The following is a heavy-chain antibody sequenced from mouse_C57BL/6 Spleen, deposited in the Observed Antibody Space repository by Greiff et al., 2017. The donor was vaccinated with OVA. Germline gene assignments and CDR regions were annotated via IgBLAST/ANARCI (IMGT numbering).Heavy chain of an antibody. Sequence: VQLQQPGAELVKPGASVKLSCKASGYTFTSYWMQWVKQRPGQGLEWIGEIDPSDSYTNYNQKFKGKATLTVDTSSSTAYMQLSSLTSEDSAVYYCARGTGTRGYFDYWGQGTTLTVSS. CDR3: ARGTGTRGYFDY. CDR2: IDPSDSYT. V-gene: IGHV1-50*01. CDR1: GYTFTSYW. D-gene: IGHD4-1*01. J-gene: IGHJ2*01.